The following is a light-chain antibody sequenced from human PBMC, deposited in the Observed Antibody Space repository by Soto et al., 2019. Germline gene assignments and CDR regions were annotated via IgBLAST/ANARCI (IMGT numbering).Light chain of an antibody. J-gene: IGLJ2*01. CDR1: SSNIGSNY. Sequence: QSVLTQPPSASGTPGQRVTILVSGTSSNIGSNYVYWYQQLPGTAPKLLIYRNNQRPSGVPDRFSGSKSGTSASLAISGLRSEDEADYYCAAWDDSLSAHVVFGGGTKLTVL. V-gene: IGLV1-47*01. CDR2: RNN. CDR3: AAWDDSLSAHVV.